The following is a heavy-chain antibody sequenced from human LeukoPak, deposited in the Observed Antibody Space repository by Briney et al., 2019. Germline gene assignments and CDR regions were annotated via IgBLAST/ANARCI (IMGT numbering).Heavy chain of an antibody. D-gene: IGHD6-13*01. CDR3: ARHATEYSSSWLDY. J-gene: IGHJ4*02. Sequence: GESLKISCKGSGYSFTSYWIGWVRQMPGKGLEWMGIIYPGDSDTRYSPSFQGQVTISADKSTSTACLQWSSLKASDTAMYYCARHATEYSSSWLDYWGQGTLVTVSS. V-gene: IGHV5-51*01. CDR2: IYPGDSDT. CDR1: GYSFTSYW.